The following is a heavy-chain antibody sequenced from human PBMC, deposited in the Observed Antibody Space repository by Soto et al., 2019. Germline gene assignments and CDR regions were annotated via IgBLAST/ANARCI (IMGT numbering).Heavy chain of an antibody. CDR2: IYYSGST. CDR3: ARSVAMIVMGFDY. J-gene: IGHJ4*02. Sequence: SETLSLTCTVSGGSISSGGYYWSWIRQHPGKGLEWIGYIYYSGSTYYNPSLKSRVTISVDTSKNQFSLKLSSVTAADTAVYYCARSVAMIVMGFDYWGQGTLVTVSS. V-gene: IGHV4-31*03. CDR1: GGSISSGGYY. D-gene: IGHD3-22*01.